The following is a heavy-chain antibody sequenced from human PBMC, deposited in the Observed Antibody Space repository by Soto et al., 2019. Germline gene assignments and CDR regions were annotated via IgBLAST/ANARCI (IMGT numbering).Heavy chain of an antibody. D-gene: IGHD1-26*01. V-gene: IGHV1-18*01. CDR2: ISGYNGNT. Sequence: QVQLVQSGAEVKKPGASVKVSCKASGYTFTSYGISWVRQAPGQGLEWMGWISGYNGNTKYAQKLQGRVTMTTDTSTSTAYMELRSLRADGAAVYFCARDLGGQIVDYWGQGTLVTVSS. CDR3: ARDLGGQIVDY. J-gene: IGHJ4*02. CDR1: GYTFTSYG.